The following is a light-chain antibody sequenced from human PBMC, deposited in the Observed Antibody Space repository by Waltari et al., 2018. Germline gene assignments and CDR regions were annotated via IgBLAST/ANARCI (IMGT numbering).Light chain of an antibody. J-gene: IGKJ2*01. CDR3: QQYEDVPYT. V-gene: IGKV1-33*01. CDR1: QDISTY. Sequence: DIQMTQSPSSLSASVGDRVTITCQASQDISTYLNWYQQKPGKAPKLLIYDVSNLEKGVPSRFSGGGSGTDFSFTISSLQSEDIATYYCQQYEDVPYTFGQGTKVEL. CDR2: DVS.